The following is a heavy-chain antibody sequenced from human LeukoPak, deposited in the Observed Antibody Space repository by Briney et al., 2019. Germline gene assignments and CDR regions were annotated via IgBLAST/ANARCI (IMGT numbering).Heavy chain of an antibody. CDR3: ARQYGPCDF. V-gene: IGHV1-2*02. CDR2: INPNSGGT. D-gene: IGHD3-10*01. J-gene: IGHJ4*02. Sequence: GASVKVSCKASGYTFTGYYIHWVRQAPGQGLEWMGWINPNSGGTNYAQKFQGRVAMTRDTSISAAYMELSRLRSDDTAIYYCARQYGPCDFWGQGTLVTVSS. CDR1: GYTFTGYY.